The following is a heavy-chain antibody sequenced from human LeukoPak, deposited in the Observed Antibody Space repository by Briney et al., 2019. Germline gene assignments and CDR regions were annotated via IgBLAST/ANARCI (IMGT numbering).Heavy chain of an antibody. CDR2: ISYDGSNK. CDR3: ARDPDGKWELRVCYFDY. J-gene: IGHJ4*02. CDR1: GFTFSSYA. Sequence: SGGSLRLSCAASGFTFSSYAMHWVRQAPGKGLEWVAVISYDGSNKYYADSVKGRFTISRDNSKNTLYLQMNSLRAEDTAVYYCARDPDGKWELRVCYFDYWGQGTLVTVSS. D-gene: IGHD1-26*01. V-gene: IGHV3-30-3*01.